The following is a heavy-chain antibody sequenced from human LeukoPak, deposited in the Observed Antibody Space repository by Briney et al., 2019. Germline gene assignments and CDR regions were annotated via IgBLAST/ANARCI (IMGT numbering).Heavy chain of an antibody. CDR1: GGSISSGSYY. Sequence: SETLSLTCTVSGGSISSGSYYWSWIRQPAGKGLEWIGRIYTSGSTNYNPSLKSRVTISVDTSKNQFSLKLSSVTAADTAVYYCARPMTDYCDRSGYCGLYGLWGQGTLVTVSS. CDR2: IYTSGST. V-gene: IGHV4-61*02. D-gene: IGHD3-22*01. J-gene: IGHJ4*02. CDR3: ARPMTDYCDRSGYCGLYGL.